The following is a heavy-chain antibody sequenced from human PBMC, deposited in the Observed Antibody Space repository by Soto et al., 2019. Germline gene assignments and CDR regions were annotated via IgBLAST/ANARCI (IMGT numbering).Heavy chain of an antibody. V-gene: IGHV3-7*03. CDR3: ARDSSGSVDY. J-gene: IGHJ4*02. D-gene: IGHD3-22*01. Sequence: PGGSLRLSCAASVFTFSSYWMSWVRQAPGKGLEWVANIKQDGSEKYYVDSVKGRFTISRDNAKNSLYLQMNSLRAEDTAVYYCARDSSGSVDYWGQGTLVTVSS. CDR2: IKQDGSEK. CDR1: VFTFSSYW.